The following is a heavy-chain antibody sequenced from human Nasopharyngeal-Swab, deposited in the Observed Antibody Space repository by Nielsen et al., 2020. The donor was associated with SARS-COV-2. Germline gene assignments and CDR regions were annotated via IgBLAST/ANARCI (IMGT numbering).Heavy chain of an antibody. CDR3: TTDFEDTAMVADY. CDR2: IKSKTDGGTT. CDR1: GFTFSNAW. Sequence: WGSLRLSCAASGFTFSNAWMSWVRQAPGKGLEWVGRIKSKTDGGTTDYAAPVKGRFTISRDDSKNTLYLQMNSLKTEDTAVYYCTTDFEDTAMVADYWGQGTLVTVSS. D-gene: IGHD5-18*01. J-gene: IGHJ4*02. V-gene: IGHV3-15*01.